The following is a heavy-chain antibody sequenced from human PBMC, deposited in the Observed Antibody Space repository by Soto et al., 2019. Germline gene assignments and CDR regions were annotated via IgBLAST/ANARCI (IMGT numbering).Heavy chain of an antibody. CDR3: ASHTPTVTMRDDY. CDR1: GFTFSSYS. CDR2: ISSSSSYI. D-gene: IGHD4-17*01. Sequence: RRLSCAASGFTFSSYSMKWVRQAPGKGLEWVSSISSSSSYIYYADSVKGRFTISRDNAKNSLYLQMNSLRAEDTAVYYCASHTPTVTMRDDYWGQGTLVTVSS. J-gene: IGHJ4*02. V-gene: IGHV3-21*01.